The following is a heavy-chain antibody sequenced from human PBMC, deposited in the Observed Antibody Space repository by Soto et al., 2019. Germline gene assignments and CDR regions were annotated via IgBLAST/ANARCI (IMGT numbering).Heavy chain of an antibody. D-gene: IGHD3-10*01. CDR1: GFTFSSYA. CDR2: ISGSGGST. V-gene: IGHV3-23*01. CDR3: AKFSYGSGSYLDY. Sequence: EVQLLESGGGLVQPGGSLRLSCAASGFTFSSYAMSWVRQAPGKGLEWVSAISGSGGSTYYADSVKGRFTISRDNSKNTLYLQMNSLRAEDTTVYYCAKFSYGSGSYLDYWGQGTLVTVSS. J-gene: IGHJ4*02.